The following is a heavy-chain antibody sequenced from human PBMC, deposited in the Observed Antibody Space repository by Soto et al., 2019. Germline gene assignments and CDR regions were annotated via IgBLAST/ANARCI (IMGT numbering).Heavy chain of an antibody. Sequence: PSETLSLTCSVSGGSVSSYWWSWIRQPPGKGLEWIGYIYYTGSTNYSPSLKGRVTISLDASKSQFSLKLTSVTAADTAVYYCARGPGVSDYYFDYWGAGTLVTVSS. CDR3: ARGPGVSDYYFDY. V-gene: IGHV4-59*02. CDR2: IYYTGST. J-gene: IGHJ4*02. D-gene: IGHD3-10*01. CDR1: GGSVSSYW.